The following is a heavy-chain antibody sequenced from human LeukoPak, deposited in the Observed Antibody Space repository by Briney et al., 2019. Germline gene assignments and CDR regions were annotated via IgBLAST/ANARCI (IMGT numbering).Heavy chain of an antibody. Sequence: GGSLRLSCAASGFTFSRYWMSWVRQAPGKGLVWVSRINSYGSSTTYADSVKGRLTISRDNAKNTLYLQMNSLRAEDTAVYYCVRGGAEYSNGHNWFDPWGQGTLVTVSS. CDR3: VRGGAEYSNGHNWFDP. V-gene: IGHV3-74*01. CDR1: GFTFSRYW. J-gene: IGHJ5*02. D-gene: IGHD2/OR15-2a*01. CDR2: INSYGSST.